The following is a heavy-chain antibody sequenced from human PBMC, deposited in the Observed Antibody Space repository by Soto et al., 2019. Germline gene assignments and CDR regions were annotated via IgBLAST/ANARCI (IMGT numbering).Heavy chain of an antibody. J-gene: IGHJ5*02. V-gene: IGHV1-69*13. D-gene: IGHD2-15*01. Sequence: SVKVSCKASGGTFSSYAINWVRQAPGQGLEWMGGIIPMFGTTKYAQRFQGRLTVSADESTSTAYMELSSLRSEDTAVYYCARGVVVAAASQLGWFDPWGQGTLVTVSS. CDR1: GGTFSSYA. CDR3: ARGVVVAAASQLGWFDP. CDR2: IIPMFGTT.